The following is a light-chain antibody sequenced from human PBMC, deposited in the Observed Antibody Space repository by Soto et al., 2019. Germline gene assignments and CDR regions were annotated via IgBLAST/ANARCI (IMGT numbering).Light chain of an antibody. CDR2: GAS. V-gene: IGKV3-15*01. J-gene: IGKJ2*01. CDR3: QHFDNWPPGYT. CDR1: HSVGNN. Sequence: EIVMTQSPATLSVSPGERATLSCRASHSVGNNLAWYQQKLGQAPRLLIYGASTRAAGIPARFSGSVSGTEFTHTISSLQSEDFAVYYCQHFDNWPPGYTFGQGTKLEIK.